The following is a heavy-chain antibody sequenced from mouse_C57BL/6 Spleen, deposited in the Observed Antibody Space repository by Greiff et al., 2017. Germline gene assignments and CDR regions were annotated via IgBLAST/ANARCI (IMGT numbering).Heavy chain of an antibody. D-gene: IGHD2-3*01. CDR1: GYTFTSYW. J-gene: IGHJ4*01. Sequence: QVQLQQPGAELVKPGASVKLSCKASGYTFTSYWMHWVKQRPGQGLEWIGMIHPNSGSTNYNEKFKSKATLTVDKSSSTAYMQLSSLTSEDSAVYYCARVYDGYYGFYAMDYWGQGTSVTVSS. V-gene: IGHV1-64*01. CDR2: IHPNSGST. CDR3: ARVYDGYYGFYAMDY.